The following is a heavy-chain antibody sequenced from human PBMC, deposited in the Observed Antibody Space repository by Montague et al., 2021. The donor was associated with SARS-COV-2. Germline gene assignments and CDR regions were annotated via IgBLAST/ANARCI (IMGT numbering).Heavy chain of an antibody. J-gene: IGHJ4*02. V-gene: IGHV3-33*01. D-gene: IGHD6-13*01. CDR3: ARGTLLIAAAGLFDY. CDR2: IWYDGSNK. CDR1: GFTFSSYG. Sequence: SLRLSCAASGFTFSSYGMHWVRQAPGKGLEWVAVIWYDGSNKYYADSVKGRFTISRDNSKNTLYLQMNSLRAEDTAVYYCARGTLLIAAAGLFDYWGQGTLVTVSS.